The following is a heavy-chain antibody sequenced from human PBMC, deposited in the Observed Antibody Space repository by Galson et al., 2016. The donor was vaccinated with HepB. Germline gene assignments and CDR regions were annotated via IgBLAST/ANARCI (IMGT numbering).Heavy chain of an antibody. CDR1: GYNFTIYG. V-gene: IGHV1-18*01. CDR3: ARDSRPFGDNEWFYPLDV. D-gene: IGHD3-3*01. J-gene: IGHJ6*02. CDR2: ISAYNGHT. Sequence: SVKVSCKASGYNFTIYGISWVRQAPGQGLEWMGWISAYNGHTSFAQRLRGRVTMTTDTSTNTAYMEVRSLRSDDTAVYFCARDSRPFGDNEWFYPLDVWGQGTTVTVSS.